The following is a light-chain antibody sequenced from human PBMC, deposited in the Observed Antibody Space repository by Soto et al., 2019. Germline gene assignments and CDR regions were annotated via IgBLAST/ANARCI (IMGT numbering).Light chain of an antibody. CDR2: GAS. CDR1: QSVSSN. Sequence: EIVMTQSPATLSVSPGESATLSCRGSQSVSSNLAWYQQKPGQAPRLLIYGASIRATGIPARFSGSGSGTEFILTIRSLQSEDFAVYYCQQYHKWPLTFGGGTKVAIK. J-gene: IGKJ4*01. V-gene: IGKV3-15*01. CDR3: QQYHKWPLT.